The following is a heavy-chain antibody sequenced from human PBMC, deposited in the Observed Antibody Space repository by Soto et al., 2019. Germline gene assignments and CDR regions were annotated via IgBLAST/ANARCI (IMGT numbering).Heavy chain of an antibody. Sequence: SETLSLTCTVSGGSISSYYWSWIRQPPGKGLEWIGCIYYRGSTFYNPSLKSRVTISVDTSKNQLSLKLSSVTAADTAVYYCARQRFLEWFFDYWGQGTVVTVSS. J-gene: IGHJ4*02. CDR2: IYYRGST. CDR1: GGSISSYY. CDR3: ARQRFLEWFFDY. V-gene: IGHV4-59*08. D-gene: IGHD3-3*01.